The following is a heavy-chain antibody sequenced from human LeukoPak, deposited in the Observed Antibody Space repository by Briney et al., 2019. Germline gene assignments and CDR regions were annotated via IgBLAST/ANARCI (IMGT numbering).Heavy chain of an antibody. CDR1: GFTLSDYW. Sequence: PGGSLRLSCAASGFTLSDYWMAWVRQAPGKGLEWVANIKQDGSNSYYLDSVRGRFTISRDNAKNSLFLQMNSLRAEDTAVYYCANLWEMGYWGQGTLVTVSS. D-gene: IGHD5-24*01. CDR2: IKQDGSNS. CDR3: ANLWEMGY. V-gene: IGHV3-7*01. J-gene: IGHJ4*02.